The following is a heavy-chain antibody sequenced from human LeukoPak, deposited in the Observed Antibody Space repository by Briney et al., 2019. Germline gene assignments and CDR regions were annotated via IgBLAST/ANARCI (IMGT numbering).Heavy chain of an antibody. V-gene: IGHV3-23*01. D-gene: IGHD6-19*01. J-gene: IGHJ4*02. Sequence: GGSLRLPCAASGFTFDDYGMSWVRQAPGKGLEWVSAISGSGGSTYYADSVKGRFTISRDNSKNTLYLQMNSLRAEDTAVYYCAKALTQWLVVGNFDYWGQGTLVTVSS. CDR2: ISGSGGST. CDR1: GFTFDDYG. CDR3: AKALTQWLVVGNFDY.